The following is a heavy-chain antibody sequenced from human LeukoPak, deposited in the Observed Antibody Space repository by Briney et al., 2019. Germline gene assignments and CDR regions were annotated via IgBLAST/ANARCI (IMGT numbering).Heavy chain of an antibody. Sequence: PGGSLRLSCTPSGFPFSSYWMLLVRQAPGKLLVWVSLISGDGNVTTYADSVKGRFTISRNNTKNILYLQMDNLRAEDTATYYCARSQFDYWGQGTLVTVSS. J-gene: IGHJ4*02. CDR1: GFPFSSYW. CDR2: ISGDGNVT. CDR3: ARSQFDY. V-gene: IGHV3-74*03.